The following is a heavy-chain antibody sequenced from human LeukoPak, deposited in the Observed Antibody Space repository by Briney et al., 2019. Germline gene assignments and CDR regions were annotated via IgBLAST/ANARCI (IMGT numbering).Heavy chain of an antibody. CDR3: AKDARRRYYGSGSYGMDV. CDR1: GFTFDDYA. CDR2: ISWNSGSI. Sequence: GRSLRLSCAASGFTFDDYAMHWVRQAPGKGLEWVSGISWNSGSIGYADSVKGRFTISRDNAKNSLYLQMNSLRAEDMALYYCAKDARRRYYGSGSYGMDVWGKGTTVTASS. V-gene: IGHV3-9*03. J-gene: IGHJ6*04. D-gene: IGHD3-10*01.